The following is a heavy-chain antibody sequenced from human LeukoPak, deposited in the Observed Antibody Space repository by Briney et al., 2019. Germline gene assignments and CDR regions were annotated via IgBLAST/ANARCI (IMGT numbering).Heavy chain of an antibody. Sequence: PSETLSLTCTVSGGSISSYYWSWIRQPAGKGLEWIGRIYTSGSTNYNPSLKSRVTMSVDTSKNQFSLKLSSVTAADTAVYYCARDGLYYDSSGYYPDAFDIRGQGTMVTVSS. CDR1: GGSISSYY. V-gene: IGHV4-4*07. J-gene: IGHJ3*02. D-gene: IGHD3-22*01. CDR2: IYTSGST. CDR3: ARDGLYYDSSGYYPDAFDI.